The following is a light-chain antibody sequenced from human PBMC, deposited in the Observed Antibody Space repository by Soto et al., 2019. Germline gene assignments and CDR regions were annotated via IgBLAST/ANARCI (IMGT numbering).Light chain of an antibody. Sequence: DVPMTQSPSALSASVGDGVTITCRASQGIGNYLAWFQQQPGNAPKRLIYFAYSVQYGVPSRFSGSGSGTQFTLTISGLQPEDFATYYCLQYSSYSWTFGQGTKVEI. J-gene: IGKJ1*01. CDR3: LQYSSYSWT. CDR2: FAY. CDR1: QGIGNY. V-gene: IGKV1-17*03.